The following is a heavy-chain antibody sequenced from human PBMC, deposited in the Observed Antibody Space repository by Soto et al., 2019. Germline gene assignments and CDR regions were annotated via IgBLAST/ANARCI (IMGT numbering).Heavy chain of an antibody. D-gene: IGHD1-26*01. J-gene: IGHJ4*02. V-gene: IGHV4-4*02. Sequence: QVQLQESGPGLVKPSGTLSLTCAVSGASIRSNNRWSWVRQPPGKGLEWIGEIFHSGSTNYNPSPKPRPTIPVDKSKNQCSLKLSSVTAADTAVYYCARVYSGSYSDSWGRGTLVTVSS. CDR1: GASIRSNNR. CDR2: IFHSGST. CDR3: ARVYSGSYSDS.